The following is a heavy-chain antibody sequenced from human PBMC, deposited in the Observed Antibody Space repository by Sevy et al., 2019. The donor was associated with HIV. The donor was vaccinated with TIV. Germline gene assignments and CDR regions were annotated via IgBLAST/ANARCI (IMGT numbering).Heavy chain of an antibody. CDR3: TTDGLNYYGSGSYSFDI. Sequence: GGSLRLSCAASGFTFSNAWMNWVRQAPGKGLQWVGRIKSKTETTDYAAPVRDRFTISRDDSKSTLYLQMNSLKTDVTAVYYCTTDGLNYYGSGSYSFDIWGQGTVVTVSS. V-gene: IGHV3-15*07. CDR1: GFTFSNAW. CDR2: IKSKTETT. D-gene: IGHD3-10*01. J-gene: IGHJ3*02.